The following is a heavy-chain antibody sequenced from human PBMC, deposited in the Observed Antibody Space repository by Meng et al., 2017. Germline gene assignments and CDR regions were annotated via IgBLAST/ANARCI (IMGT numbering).Heavy chain of an antibody. CDR1: AGTFRSYA. V-gene: IGHV1-69*01. J-gene: IGHJ4*02. CDR3: ARDSDSSSWYDYFGY. D-gene: IGHD6-13*01. Sequence: QGRSVKSGAEVKKLGSSVTVSCKASAGTFRSYAISWVRQAPGQGLEWMGGIIPIFGTANYAQKFQGRVTITADESTSTAYMELSSLRSEDTAVYYCARDSDSSSWYDYFGYWGQGTLVTVSS. CDR2: IIPIFGTA.